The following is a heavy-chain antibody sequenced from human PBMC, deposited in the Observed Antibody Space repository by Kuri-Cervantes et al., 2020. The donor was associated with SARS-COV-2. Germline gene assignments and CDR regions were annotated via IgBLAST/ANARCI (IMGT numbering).Heavy chain of an antibody. CDR2: IKQDGSEK. D-gene: IGHD1-26*01. Sequence: GESLKISCAASGFTFSSYWMSWVRQAPGKGLEWVANIKQDGSEKYYVDSVKGRFTISRDNAKNSLYLQMNSLRAEDTAVYYCARLIMRELVWDYWGQGTLVTVSS. CDR1: GFTFSSYW. CDR3: ARLIMRELVWDY. J-gene: IGHJ4*02. V-gene: IGHV3-7*01.